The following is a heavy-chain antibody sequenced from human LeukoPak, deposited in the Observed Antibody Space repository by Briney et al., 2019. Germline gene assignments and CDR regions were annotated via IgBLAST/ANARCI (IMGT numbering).Heavy chain of an antibody. CDR3: ARGGSYYYDSSGYYWFDY. V-gene: IGHV3-7*01. CDR1: GFTFSSYW. D-gene: IGHD3-22*01. CDR2: IKQDGSEK. J-gene: IGHJ4*02. Sequence: PGGSLRLSCAASGFTFSSYWMSWVRQAPGKGLEWVANIKQDGSEKYYVDSVKGRFTISRDNAKNSLYPQMNSLRAEDTAVYYCARGGSYYYDSSGYYWFDYWGQGTLVTVSS.